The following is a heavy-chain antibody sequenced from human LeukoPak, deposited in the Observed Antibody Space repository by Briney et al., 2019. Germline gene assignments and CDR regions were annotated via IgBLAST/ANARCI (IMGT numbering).Heavy chain of an antibody. CDR1: GFTVSSNY. Sequence: GGSLRLSCAASGFTVSSNYMGWVRQAPGKGLEWVSVTYSNGRTYYADSVKGRFTISRDISKNTLYLQMNSLRAEDTAVYYCARVLSGRGSLYDYYYYMDVWGKGTTVTISS. V-gene: IGHV3-53*01. CDR3: ARVLSGRGSLYDYYYYMDV. D-gene: IGHD3-10*01. J-gene: IGHJ6*03. CDR2: TYSNGRT.